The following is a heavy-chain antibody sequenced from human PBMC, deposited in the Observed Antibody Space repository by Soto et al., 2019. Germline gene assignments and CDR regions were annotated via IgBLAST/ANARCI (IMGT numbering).Heavy chain of an antibody. CDR3: ARDPEPYYYDSSGYFDY. V-gene: IGHV1-69*13. D-gene: IGHD3-22*01. J-gene: IGHJ4*02. Sequence: SVKVSCKASGGTFSSYAISWVRQAPGQGLEWMGGIIPIFGTANYAQKFQGRVTITADESTSTAYMELSSLRSEDTAVYYCARDPEPYYYDSSGYFDYWGQGTLVTVSS. CDR1: GGTFSSYA. CDR2: IIPIFGTA.